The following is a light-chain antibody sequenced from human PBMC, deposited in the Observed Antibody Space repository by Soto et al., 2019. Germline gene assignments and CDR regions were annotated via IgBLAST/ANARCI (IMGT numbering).Light chain of an antibody. CDR2: EVT. Sequence: QSALTQPPSASGSPGQSVTISCTGTSSDVAGSDYVSWYQQHPGKAPKLIIYEVTKRPAGVPDRFSGSKSGNTASLTVSGLQADDESYYYFSSFARGDNHHVLLGGWTKVTFL. CDR1: SSDVAGSDY. CDR3: SSFARGDNHHVL. V-gene: IGLV2-8*01. J-gene: IGLJ2*01.